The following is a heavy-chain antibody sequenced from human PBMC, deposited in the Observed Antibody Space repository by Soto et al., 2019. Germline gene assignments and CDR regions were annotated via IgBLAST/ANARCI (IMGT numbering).Heavy chain of an antibody. CDR2: IYYNGDT. Sequence: QLQLQESGPGLVKPAETLSLKCAVSGGSVSSGNYFWGWIRQPPGKGLEWIGNIYYNGDTYYSPSLKSQVTMSVDTAQNQFSLRLTSVTAADTAVYCCARRIIDNWNPGHAFDFWGQGTLVTVSS. J-gene: IGHJ3*01. CDR1: GGSVSSGNYF. D-gene: IGHD1-20*01. V-gene: IGHV4-39*01. CDR3: ARRIIDNWNPGHAFDF.